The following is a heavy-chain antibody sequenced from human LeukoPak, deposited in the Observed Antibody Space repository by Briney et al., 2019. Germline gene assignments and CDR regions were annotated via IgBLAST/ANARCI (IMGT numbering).Heavy chain of an antibody. V-gene: IGHV3-7*02. CDR3: ARSIAAAGTTGDFDY. CDR1: GFTFSSYW. Sequence: GGSLRLSCAASGFTFSSYWMSWVRQAPGKGLEWVANIKQDGSEKYYVDSVKGRFTISRDNAKNSLYLQMNSLRAEDTAVYYCARSIAAAGTTGDFDYWGQGTLVTVSS. J-gene: IGHJ4*02. D-gene: IGHD6-13*01. CDR2: IKQDGSEK.